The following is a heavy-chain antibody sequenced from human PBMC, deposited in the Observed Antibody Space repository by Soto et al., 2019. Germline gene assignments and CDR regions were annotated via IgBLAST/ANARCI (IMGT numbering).Heavy chain of an antibody. V-gene: IGHV1-8*01. Sequence: ASVKVSCKASGYTFTSYDINWVRQATGQGLEWMGWMNPNSGNTGYAQKFQGRVTMTRNTSISTAYMELSSLRSEDTAVYYCASDPGLGAPNYYYYYMDVWGKGTTVTVSS. D-gene: IGHD3-16*01. CDR3: ASDPGLGAPNYYYYYMDV. CDR1: GYTFTSYD. J-gene: IGHJ6*03. CDR2: MNPNSGNT.